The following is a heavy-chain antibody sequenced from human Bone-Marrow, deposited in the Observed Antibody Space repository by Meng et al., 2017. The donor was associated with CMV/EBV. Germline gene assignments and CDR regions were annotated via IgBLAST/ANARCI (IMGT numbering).Heavy chain of an antibody. CDR3: ARGFHAYYYGSGSYYNGFDP. CDR1: GGTFSSYA. Sequence: SVKVSCKASGGTFSSYAISWVRQAPGQGLEWMGGIIPILGIANYAQKFQGRVTITADKSTSTAYMELSSLRSEDTAVYYCARGFHAYYYGSGSYYNGFDPWGQGTLVTVSS. D-gene: IGHD3-10*01. V-gene: IGHV1-69*10. J-gene: IGHJ5*02. CDR2: IIPILGIA.